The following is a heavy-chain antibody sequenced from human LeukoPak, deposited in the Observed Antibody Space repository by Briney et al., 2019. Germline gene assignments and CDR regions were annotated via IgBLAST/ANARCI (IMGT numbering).Heavy chain of an antibody. CDR1: GYTFTGYY. D-gene: IGHD2-15*01. V-gene: IGHV1-2*02. J-gene: IGHJ5*02. CDR3: AKEGGYCSSGTCYPWWFDP. Sequence: ASVKVSSKASGYTFTGYYVHWVRQAPGQGIEWMGWINPNSGGTNYAQKFQGRVTMTRDTSISTAYMELSRLRSDDTAVYYCAKEGGYCSSGTCYPWWFDPWGQGTLVTVSS. CDR2: INPNSGGT.